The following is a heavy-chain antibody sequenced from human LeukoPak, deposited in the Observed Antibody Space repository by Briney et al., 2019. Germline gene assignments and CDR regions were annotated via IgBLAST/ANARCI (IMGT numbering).Heavy chain of an antibody. D-gene: IGHD6-13*01. Sequence: PGRSLRLSCAASGFTFRSYGMHWVRQAPGKGLEWVVVIWYDGSNKYYADSVKGRFTISRDNSKNTLYLQMNSLRAADTAVYYCARGLSSSRRTYYYYYMDVWGKGTTVTVFS. J-gene: IGHJ6*03. V-gene: IGHV3-33*01. CDR1: GFTFRSYG. CDR3: ARGLSSSRRTYYYYYMDV. CDR2: IWYDGSNK.